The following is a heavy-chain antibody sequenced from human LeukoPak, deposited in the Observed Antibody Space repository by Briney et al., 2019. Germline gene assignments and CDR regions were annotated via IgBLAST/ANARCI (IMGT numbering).Heavy chain of an antibody. V-gene: IGHV3-23*01. CDR3: AKDERFGEFPLGTFDC. J-gene: IGHJ4*02. D-gene: IGHD3-10*01. CDR1: GFTLSRYA. CDR2: ISGSGGST. Sequence: GGSLRLSCAASGFTLSRYAMTWVRQAPGKGLDWVAAISGSGGSTYYADSVKGRFTVTRDNSKNTLYLQMNSLRAEDTAVYYCAKDERFGEFPLGTFDCWGQGTLVTVSS.